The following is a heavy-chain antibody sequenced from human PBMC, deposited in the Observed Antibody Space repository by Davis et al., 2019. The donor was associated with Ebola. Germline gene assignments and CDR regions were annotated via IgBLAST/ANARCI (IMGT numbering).Heavy chain of an antibody. CDR1: GGSISSSSYY. D-gene: IGHD4-17*01. Sequence: MPSETLSLTCTVSGGSISSSSYYWGWIRQPPGKGLEWIGSIYYSGSTYYNPSLKSRVTISVDTSKNQFSLKLSSVTAADTATYYCVRASDGDYFFDYWGQGTPVTVSS. J-gene: IGHJ4*02. V-gene: IGHV4-39*01. CDR3: VRASDGDYFFDY. CDR2: IYYSGST.